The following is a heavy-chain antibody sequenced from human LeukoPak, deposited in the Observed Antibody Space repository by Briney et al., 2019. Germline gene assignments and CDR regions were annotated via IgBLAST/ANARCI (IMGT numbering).Heavy chain of an antibody. CDR1: GFTFSNAW. CDR3: ARPYDSNRDHSGYGY. Sequence: GGSQRLSCAASGFTFSNAWMSWVRQAPGKGLEWVANINQDGDEKYYADSVKGRFTMSRDNAKNSLYLQMNSLRADDTAAYYCARPYDSNRDHSGYGYWGRGTLVTVSS. J-gene: IGHJ4*02. CDR2: INQDGDEK. V-gene: IGHV3-7*02. D-gene: IGHD5-12*01.